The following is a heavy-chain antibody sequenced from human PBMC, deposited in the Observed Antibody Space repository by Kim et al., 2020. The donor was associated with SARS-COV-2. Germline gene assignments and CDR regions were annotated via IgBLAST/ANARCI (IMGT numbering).Heavy chain of an antibody. CDR2: VKSKTDGGTT. V-gene: IGHV3-15*01. D-gene: IGHD3-16*02. Sequence: GGSLRLFCAASGFIFRNAWMSWVRQAPGKGLEWVGRVKSKTDGGTTDYAEPVKGRFTISRDDSKNTLFLQMYSLKTEDTAVYFCTGDDYLWGTYRPWGQGTLVTVSS. CDR3: TGDDYLWGTYRP. J-gene: IGHJ4*02. CDR1: GFIFRNAW.